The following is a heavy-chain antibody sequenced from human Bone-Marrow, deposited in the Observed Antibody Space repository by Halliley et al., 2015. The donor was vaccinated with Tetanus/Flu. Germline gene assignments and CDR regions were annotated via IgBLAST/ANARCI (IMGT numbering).Heavy chain of an antibody. CDR2: IYSDGST. V-gene: IGHV3-53*01. D-gene: IGHD3-3*01. Sequence: SLRLSCAASGVAVSSNYMTWDRQAPGKGLEWVSIIYSDGSTYSADSVKGRFTISRDNSKNTLYLQMNSLRGEDTAVYYCARVGFLDHYFYYGMDVWGQGTTVTVSS. CDR1: GVAVSSNY. CDR3: ARVGFLDHYFYYGMDV. J-gene: IGHJ6*02.